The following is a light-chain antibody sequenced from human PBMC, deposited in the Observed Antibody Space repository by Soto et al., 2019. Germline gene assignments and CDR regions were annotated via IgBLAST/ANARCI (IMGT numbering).Light chain of an antibody. CDR2: LXXDXXX. V-gene: IGLV4-69*01. Sequence: QSVLTQSPSASASLGASVKLTCTLNSGHSSYAIAWHQQQPEKGPRYXXKLXXDXXXXXGXGIXDXXSGSXXXXEXYLXXXXXXXXXXADYYCQTWVTGSRVFGGGTKLTVL. CDR3: QTWVTGSRV. CDR1: SGHSSYA. J-gene: IGLJ2*01.